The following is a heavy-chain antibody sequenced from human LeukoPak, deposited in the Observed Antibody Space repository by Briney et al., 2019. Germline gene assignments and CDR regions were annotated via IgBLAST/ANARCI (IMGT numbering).Heavy chain of an antibody. CDR2: IYYSGST. CDR3: ARGSSGYYCDY. CDR1: GGSISSSSYY. Sequence: SETLSLTCTVSGGSISSSSYYWGWIRQPPGKGLEWIGSIYYSGSTYYNPSLKSRVTISVDTSKNQFSLKLSSVTAADTAVYYCARGSSGYYCDYWGQGTLVTVSS. V-gene: IGHV4-39*01. D-gene: IGHD3-22*01. J-gene: IGHJ4*02.